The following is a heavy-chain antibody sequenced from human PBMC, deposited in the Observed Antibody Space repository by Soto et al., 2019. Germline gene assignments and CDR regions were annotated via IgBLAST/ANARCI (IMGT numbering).Heavy chain of an antibody. CDR2: IYWDDDK. V-gene: IGHV2-5*02. Sequence: SGPTVVNPTQTLTLTCPFSAFSLSTGGGGVGWIRQPPGKALEWLALIYWDDDKRYSPSLRSRLTITKDTSKNQVVLTMTNMDPVDTATYYCIQSRCGGDCLQSYASYYYYGMDVWGQGTTVTVSS. J-gene: IGHJ6*02. CDR3: IQSRCGGDCLQSYASYYYYGMDV. CDR1: AFSLSTGGGG. D-gene: IGHD2-21*02.